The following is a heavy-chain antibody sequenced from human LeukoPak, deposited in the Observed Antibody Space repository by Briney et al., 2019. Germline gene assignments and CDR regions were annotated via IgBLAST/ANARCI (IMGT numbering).Heavy chain of an antibody. D-gene: IGHD2-15*01. CDR2: MNPNSGNT. V-gene: IGHV1-8*03. Sequence: ASVKVSCKASGYTSTSYDINWVRQATGQGLEWMGWMNPNSGNTDYAQKFQGRVTITRNTSISTAYMELSSLRSEDTAVYYCARGFRLPPNIVVVVAAAHRGYYYYYMDVWGKGTTVTVSS. J-gene: IGHJ6*03. CDR1: GYTSTSYD. CDR3: ARGFRLPPNIVVVVAAAHRGYYYYYMDV.